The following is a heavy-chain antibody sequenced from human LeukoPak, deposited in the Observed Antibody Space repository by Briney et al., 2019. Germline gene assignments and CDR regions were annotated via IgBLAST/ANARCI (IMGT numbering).Heavy chain of an antibody. D-gene: IGHD2-15*01. J-gene: IGHJ5*02. Sequence: GGSLRLSCAASGFNFSSYSMNWVRQAPGKGLEWVSSIRSSSSYIYYADSLKGRFTISRDNAKNSLYLQMNSLRAEDTAVYYCAREEDIVGSNWFDPWGQGILVTVSS. CDR1: GFNFSSYS. V-gene: IGHV3-21*01. CDR2: IRSSSSYI. CDR3: AREEDIVGSNWFDP.